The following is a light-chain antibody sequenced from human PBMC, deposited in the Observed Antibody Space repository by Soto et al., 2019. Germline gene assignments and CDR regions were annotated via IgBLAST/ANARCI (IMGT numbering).Light chain of an antibody. CDR1: QSINSW. V-gene: IGKV1-5*03. J-gene: IGKJ5*01. CDR2: KAS. Sequence: DIQMTQSPSTLSASVGDRVTITCRASQSINSWLAWYQQKPGKAPKLLIQKASSLQSGVPSRFSGSGSGTEFTLTISSLQPDDFATYFCQQYNTASMSFGQRTRLEIK. CDR3: QQYNTASMS.